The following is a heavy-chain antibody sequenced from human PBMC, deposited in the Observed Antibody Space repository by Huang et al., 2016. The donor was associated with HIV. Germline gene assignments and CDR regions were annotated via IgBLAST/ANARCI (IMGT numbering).Heavy chain of an antibody. Sequence: EVQLVESGGGLVKPGGSLRLSCAASGFIFSNYNMNWVRQAPGKGLEWVSSISSSSSYIYYADSVKGRFTIARDNAKNSLYLQMNSLRAEDTAVYYCANFAIGDYWGQGTRVTVSS. J-gene: IGHJ4*02. V-gene: IGHV3-21*01. CDR1: GFIFSNYN. D-gene: IGHD2-2*02. CDR3: ANFAIGDY. CDR2: ISSSSSYI.